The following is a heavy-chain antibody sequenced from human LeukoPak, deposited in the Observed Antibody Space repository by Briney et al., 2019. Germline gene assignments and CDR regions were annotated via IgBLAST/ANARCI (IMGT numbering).Heavy chain of an antibody. CDR1: GGTFTTFA. D-gene: IGHD2-2*01. CDR3: ARGDHPDCSSTSCYGAF. Sequence: SVKVSCKASGGTFTTFAINWVRQAPGQGLEWMGGIIPIFSRANYAQKFQGRVTITADKATSTSYMELTSLTSEDTAVYHCARGDHPDCSSTSCYGAFWGQGTLVTVSS. CDR2: IIPIFSRA. J-gene: IGHJ4*02. V-gene: IGHV1-69*06.